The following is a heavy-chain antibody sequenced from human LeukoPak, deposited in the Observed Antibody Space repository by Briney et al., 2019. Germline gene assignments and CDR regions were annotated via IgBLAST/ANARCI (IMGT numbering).Heavy chain of an antibody. V-gene: IGHV1-18*01. Sequence: GASVKVSCKASGYTFTSYGISWVRQAPGQGLEWMGWISAYNGNTNYAQKLQGRVTMTTDTSTSTAYMELRRLSSDDTAVYYCARCGGVGATTPIDYWGQGTLVTVSS. D-gene: IGHD1-26*01. CDR1: GYTFTSYG. CDR2: ISAYNGNT. J-gene: IGHJ4*02. CDR3: ARCGGVGATTPIDY.